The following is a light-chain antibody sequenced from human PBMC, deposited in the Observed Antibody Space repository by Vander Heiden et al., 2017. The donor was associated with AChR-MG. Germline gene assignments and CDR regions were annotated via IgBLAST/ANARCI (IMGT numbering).Light chain of an antibody. Sequence: DIQMPQSPSSLSASIGDRVTITCRASQIIINSLNGFQQKPGKAPKLLISAASTLQSGVPSTVSGSGSGTLFTLTISSLQNEDCATYYCQQSYSTPWTFGQGTKVEIK. V-gene: IGKV1-39*01. J-gene: IGKJ1*01. CDR2: AAS. CDR3: QQSYSTPWT. CDR1: QIIINS.